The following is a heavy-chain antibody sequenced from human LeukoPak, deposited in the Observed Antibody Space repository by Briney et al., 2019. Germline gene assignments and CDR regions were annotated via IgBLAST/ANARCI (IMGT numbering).Heavy chain of an antibody. D-gene: IGHD1-26*01. CDR3: ARDPGYSGTDY. Sequence: ASVKVSCKASGGTFISYAISWVRQAPGQGREWMGRIIPIFGTANYAQKFQGRVTITTDESTSTAYMELSSLRSEDTAVYYCARDPGYSGTDYWGRGTLVTVSS. V-gene: IGHV1-69*05. J-gene: IGHJ4*02. CDR2: IIPIFGTA. CDR1: GGTFISYA.